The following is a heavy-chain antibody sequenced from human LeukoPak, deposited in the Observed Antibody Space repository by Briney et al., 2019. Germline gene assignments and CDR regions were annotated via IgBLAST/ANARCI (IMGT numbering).Heavy chain of an antibody. CDR2: INPNSGDT. CDR3: ARDRALAGTNVDAFDI. D-gene: IGHD6-19*01. CDR1: GYTFTDYY. Sequence: ASVNVSCKASGYTFTDYYMHWVRQAPGQGLDWMGWINPNSGDTKYAQKCQGRVTMTRDTSISTAYMELSRLRSDDTAVYYCARDRALAGTNVDAFDIWGQGTMVSVSS. J-gene: IGHJ3*02. V-gene: IGHV1-2*02.